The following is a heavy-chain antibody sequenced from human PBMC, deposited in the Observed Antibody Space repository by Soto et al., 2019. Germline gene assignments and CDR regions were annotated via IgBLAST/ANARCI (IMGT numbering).Heavy chain of an antibody. J-gene: IGHJ4*02. CDR2: IYYTGET. CDR3: ARSVVRAQSQTDH. Sequence: QVQLQESGPSLVRPSQTLSPTCSVSGLDVSRGGSYWGWLRQLPGNGLEWIRYIYYTGETFFNPSLESRLRISTDTSKNQFSLRLRPVTAADTAVYYCARSVVRAQSQTDHWGQGTLVTVSS. V-gene: IGHV4-31*03. D-gene: IGHD2-21*01. CDR1: GLDVSRGGSY.